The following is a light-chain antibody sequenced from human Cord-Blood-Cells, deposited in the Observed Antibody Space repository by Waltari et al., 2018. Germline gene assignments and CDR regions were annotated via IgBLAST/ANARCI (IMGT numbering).Light chain of an antibody. CDR3: SSYTSSSTLV. Sequence: QSALTQPASVSGSPGQSITISCTGTRRDGGGYNYVSWYQQPPGKAPKLIIYDVSNRPSGVSNRFSGSKSGNTASLTISGLQAEDEADYYCSSYTSSSTLVFGGGTKLTVL. J-gene: IGLJ3*02. CDR2: DVS. CDR1: RRDGGGYNY. V-gene: IGLV2-14*01.